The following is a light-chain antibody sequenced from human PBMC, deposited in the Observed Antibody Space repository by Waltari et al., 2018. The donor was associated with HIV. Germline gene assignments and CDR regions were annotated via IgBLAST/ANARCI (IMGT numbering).Light chain of an antibody. CDR1: SSDVWSYNL. J-gene: IGLJ3*02. Sequence: QSALTQPASVSGSPGQSITISCTGTSSDVWSYNLVSWYHQHPGKAPKLMIYEVSKRPSGVSNRFSGSKSGNTASLTISGLQAEDEADYYCCSYAGSSTFGVFGGGTKLTVL. CDR3: CSYAGSSTFGV. CDR2: EVS. V-gene: IGLV2-23*02.